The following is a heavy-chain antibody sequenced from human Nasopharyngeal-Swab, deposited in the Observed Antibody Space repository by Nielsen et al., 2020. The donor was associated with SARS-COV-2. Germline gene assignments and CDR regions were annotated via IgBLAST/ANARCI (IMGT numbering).Heavy chain of an antibody. CDR2: IAHDASNE. CDR1: GFTFSSFG. Sequence: GESLKISCAVSGFTFSSFGMHWVRQAPGKGLEWVAFIAHDASNEYYGDSVKGRFSISRDSSKNTLYLQMDSLRGEDTAVYYCARDAPAHYGAFYWGRGTLVTVSP. CDR3: ARDAPAHYGAFY. V-gene: IGHV3-30*03. J-gene: IGHJ4*02. D-gene: IGHD4-17*01.